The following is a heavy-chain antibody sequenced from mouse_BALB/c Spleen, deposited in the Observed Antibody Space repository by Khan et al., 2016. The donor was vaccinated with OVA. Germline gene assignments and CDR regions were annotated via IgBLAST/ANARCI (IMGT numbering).Heavy chain of an antibody. V-gene: IGHV1-4*01. CDR1: GYTFISYT. J-gene: IGHJ3*01. CDR2: INPSYGYT. Sequence: QVQLQQSGAELVRPGASVKMSCKASGYTFISYTIHWIKKSPGQGLEWIGYINPSYGYTNYNQKFKDKATLTTDNSSITPYLQLRSLKSDDSTVYNWVRDGAYRRNGAWFAYWGQGTLVTVSA. D-gene: IGHD2-14*01. CDR3: VRDGAYRRNGAWFAY.